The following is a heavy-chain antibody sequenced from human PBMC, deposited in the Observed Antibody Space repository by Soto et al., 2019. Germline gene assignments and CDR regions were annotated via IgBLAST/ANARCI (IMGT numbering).Heavy chain of an antibody. Sequence: ETLSLTCTFSGCSISSYYWSWIRQPPGKGLEWIGYIYYSGSTNYNPSLKSRVTISVDTSKNQFSLKLSSVTAADTAVYYCARVATDSYSSSWYGVVDYFDYWGQGTLVTVSS. CDR1: GCSISSYY. CDR2: IYYSGST. CDR3: ARVATDSYSSSWYGVVDYFDY. J-gene: IGHJ4*02. V-gene: IGHV4-59*01. D-gene: IGHD6-13*01.